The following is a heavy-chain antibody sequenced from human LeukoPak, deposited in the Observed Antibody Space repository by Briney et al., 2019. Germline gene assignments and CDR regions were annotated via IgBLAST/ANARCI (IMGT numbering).Heavy chain of an antibody. Sequence: SETLSLTCTVSGGSISSSSYYWGWIRQPPGKGLEWIGGIYYSGSTYYNPSLKSRVTISVDTSKNQFSLKLSSVTAADTAVYYCAIVGGAGRGSGVFDYWGQGTLVTVSS. CDR2: IYYSGST. CDR3: AIVGGAGRGSGVFDY. J-gene: IGHJ4*02. CDR1: GGSISSSSYY. V-gene: IGHV4-39*07. D-gene: IGHD6-13*01.